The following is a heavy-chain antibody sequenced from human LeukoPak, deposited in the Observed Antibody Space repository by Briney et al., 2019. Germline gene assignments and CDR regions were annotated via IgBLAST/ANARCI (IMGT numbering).Heavy chain of an antibody. CDR3: ARGNTAMVT. Sequence: TGGSLRLSCAASGFTFPTYAMSWVRQAPGKGLEWVSVISNSGGSTWYADSVKGRFTISRDSSKNTLSLQMDSLRAEDSAVYYCARGNTAMVTWGQGTLVTVSS. J-gene: IGHJ4*02. CDR2: ISNSGGST. D-gene: IGHD5-18*01. V-gene: IGHV3-23*01. CDR1: GFTFPTYA.